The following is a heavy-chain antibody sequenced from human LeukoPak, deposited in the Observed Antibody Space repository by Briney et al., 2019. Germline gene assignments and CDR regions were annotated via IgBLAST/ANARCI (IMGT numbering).Heavy chain of an antibody. CDR1: GFTFSAYS. CDR3: AKQLSSNAN. Sequence: PGGSLRLSCAASGFTFSAYSMNWVRQAPGKGLEWVANTNQDGSEKYYADSVKGRFTISRDNAKNSLYLQMNGLRAEDTAVYHCAKQLSSNANWGQGTLVTVSS. J-gene: IGHJ4*02. D-gene: IGHD5-18*01. CDR2: TNQDGSEK. V-gene: IGHV3-7*01.